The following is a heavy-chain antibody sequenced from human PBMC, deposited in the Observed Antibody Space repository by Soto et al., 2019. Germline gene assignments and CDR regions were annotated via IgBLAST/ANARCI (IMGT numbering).Heavy chain of an antibody. V-gene: IGHV3-23*01. J-gene: IGHJ4*02. CDR1: GFTFSSYA. CDR3: ANTPRDGYDYGAIDY. D-gene: IGHD5-12*01. Sequence: GGSLRLSCAASGFTFSSYAMSWVRQAPGKGLEWVSAISGSGGSTYYADSVKGRFTISRDNSKNTMYLQMNSLRAEDTAVYYCANTPRDGYDYGAIDYWGQGTLVTVSS. CDR2: ISGSGGST.